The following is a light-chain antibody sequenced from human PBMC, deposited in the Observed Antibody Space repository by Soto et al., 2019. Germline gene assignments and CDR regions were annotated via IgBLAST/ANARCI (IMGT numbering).Light chain of an antibody. V-gene: IGKV3-20*01. CDR1: QSVSNNY. Sequence: EIVLTQSPGTLSLSPGERATLSCRTSQSVSNNYLAWYQQKPGQAPRLLIYGASSRATGIPDRFSGSGSGTVFTLSISRLEPEDFAVYYCQQYSSSWTFGQGTKVEIK. J-gene: IGKJ1*01. CDR3: QQYSSSWT. CDR2: GAS.